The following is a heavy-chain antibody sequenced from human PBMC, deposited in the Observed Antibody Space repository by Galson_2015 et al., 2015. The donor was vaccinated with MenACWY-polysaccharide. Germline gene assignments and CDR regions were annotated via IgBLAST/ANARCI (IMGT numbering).Heavy chain of an antibody. CDR2: IQYDGSKM. Sequence: SLRLSCAASGSRFSNSGMHWVRQAPGKGLEWVAVIQYDGSKMVYADSVKGRFTISRDNSKNTVFLEMNTLGAEDTAVYYCAREGSRIVFHAFDTWGQGTMVTVSS. CDR3: AREGSRIVFHAFDT. D-gene: IGHD2-15*01. J-gene: IGHJ3*02. V-gene: IGHV3-33*01. CDR1: GSRFSNSG.